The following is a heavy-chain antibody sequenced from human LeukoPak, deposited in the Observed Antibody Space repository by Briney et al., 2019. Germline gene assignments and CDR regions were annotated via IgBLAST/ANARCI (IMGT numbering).Heavy chain of an antibody. V-gene: IGHV1-8*01. CDR2: MNPKSGNT. CDR1: GYSFSSHD. Sequence: ASVKVSCKASGYSFSSHDINWVRQATGQGLEWMGWMNPKSGNTDHAQKFQGRVTMSRNTSISVAYLELSSLRSEDTAVYFCVGAFLPRGFVGYYFDSWGQGTPVTVFS. D-gene: IGHD3-16*02. J-gene: IGHJ4*02. CDR3: VGAFLPRGFVGYYFDS.